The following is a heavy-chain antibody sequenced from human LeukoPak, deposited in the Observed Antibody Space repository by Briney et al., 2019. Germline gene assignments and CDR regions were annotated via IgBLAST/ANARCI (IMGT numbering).Heavy chain of an antibody. CDR2: IYYSGST. CDR1: GGSISSSSYY. V-gene: IGHV4-30-4*08. J-gene: IGHJ4*02. D-gene: IGHD3-22*01. CDR3: ARTLDSSGYYYDY. Sequence: PSETLSLTCTVSGGSISSSSYYWGWIRQPPGKGLEWIGYIYYSGSTYYNPSLKSRVTISLDTSKNQFSLKLSSVTAADTAVYYCARTLDSSGYYYDYWGQGTLVTVSS.